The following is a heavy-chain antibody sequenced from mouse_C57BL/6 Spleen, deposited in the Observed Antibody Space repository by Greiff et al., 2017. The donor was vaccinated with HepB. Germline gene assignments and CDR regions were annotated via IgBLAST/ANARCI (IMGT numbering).Heavy chain of an antibody. J-gene: IGHJ2*01. D-gene: IGHD1-1*01. V-gene: IGHV5-12*01. Sequence: EVQGVESGGGLVQPGGSLKLSCAASGFTFSDYYMYWVRQTPEKRLEWVAYISNGGGSTYYPDTVKGRFTSSRDNAKNTLYLQMSRLKSEDTAMYYCARGLLRGYFDYWGQGTTLTVSS. CDR3: ARGLLRGYFDY. CDR1: GFTFSDYY. CDR2: ISNGGGST.